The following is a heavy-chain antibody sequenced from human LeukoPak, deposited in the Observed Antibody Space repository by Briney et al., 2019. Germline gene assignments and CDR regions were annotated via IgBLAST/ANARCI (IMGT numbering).Heavy chain of an antibody. CDR2: ISAYNGNT. CDR1: GYTFTSYG. V-gene: IGHV1-18*01. D-gene: IGHD6-13*01. J-gene: IGHJ4*02. Sequence: GASVKVSCKASGYTFTSYGISWVRQAPGQGLEWVGWISAYNGNTNYAQKLQGRVTMTTDTSTSTAYMELRSLRPEDTAVYYCARAGIAAALQEIDYWGQGTLVTVSS. CDR3: ARAGIAAALQEIDY.